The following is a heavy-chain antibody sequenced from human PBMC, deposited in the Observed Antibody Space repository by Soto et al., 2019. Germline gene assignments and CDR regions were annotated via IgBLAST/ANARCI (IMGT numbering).Heavy chain of an antibody. D-gene: IGHD6-13*01. Sequence: SETLSLTCAVYGGSFSGYYWSWIRQPPGKGLEWIGEINHSGSTNYNPSLKSRVTISVDTSKNQFSLKLSSVTAADTAVYYCARGRHSHGYIPGKIAAAGTEVRWSRLFDYWGQGTLVTVSS. V-gene: IGHV4-34*01. CDR1: GGSFSGYY. CDR2: INHSGST. CDR3: ARGRHSHGYIPGKIAAAGTEVRWSRLFDY. J-gene: IGHJ4*02.